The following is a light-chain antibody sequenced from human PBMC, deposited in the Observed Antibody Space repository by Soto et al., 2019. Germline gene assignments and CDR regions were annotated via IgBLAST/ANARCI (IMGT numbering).Light chain of an antibody. Sequence: QSALTQPASVSGSLGQSITISCTGTSSDVGAYNYVSWYQQHPDKAPKLLIFEVTNRPSGVSGRFSGSKSGITASLSISGLQPEDEADYYCTSYSSSSPVLFGGGTKLTGL. J-gene: IGLJ2*01. CDR1: SSDVGAYNY. V-gene: IGLV2-14*01. CDR3: TSYSSSSPVL. CDR2: EVT.